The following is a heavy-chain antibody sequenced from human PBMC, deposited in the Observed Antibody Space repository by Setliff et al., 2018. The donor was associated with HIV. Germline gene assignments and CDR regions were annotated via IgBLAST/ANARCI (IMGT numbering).Heavy chain of an antibody. CDR1: GGSFSSYA. D-gene: IGHD6-6*01. Sequence: SVKVSCKASGGSFSSYATSWVRQAPGQGLEWMGRIIPLFGTENYAQKFQGRVTITADKFTTTAYMELSSLRSDDTAVCYCARGHSSSTNWFFDLWGRGTLVTVSS. CDR2: IIPLFGTE. J-gene: IGHJ2*01. CDR3: ARGHSSSTNWFFDL. V-gene: IGHV1-69*06.